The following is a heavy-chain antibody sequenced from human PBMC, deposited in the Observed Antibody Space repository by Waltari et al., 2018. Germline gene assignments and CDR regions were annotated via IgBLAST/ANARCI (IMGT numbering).Heavy chain of an antibody. CDR1: GYSFTSYG. V-gene: IGHV5-51*03. J-gene: IGHJ6*02. CDR3: ARSSGMSLYYYYGMDV. Sequence: EVQLVQSGAEVQKPGESLTISCKGSGYSFTSYGIGWVRAMPGKGLEWMGIIFPGDPYTSYSPSFQGQFTISADKSISTAYLQWSSLKASDTAMYYCARSSGMSLYYYYGMDVWGQGTTVTVSS. CDR2: IFPGDPYT. D-gene: IGHD3-22*01.